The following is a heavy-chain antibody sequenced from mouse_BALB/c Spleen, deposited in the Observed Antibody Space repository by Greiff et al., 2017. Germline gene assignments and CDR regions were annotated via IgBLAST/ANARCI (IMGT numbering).Heavy chain of an antibody. D-gene: IGHD2-10*02. V-gene: IGHV5-17*02. Sequence: EVMLVESGGGLVQPGGSRKLSCAASGFTFSSFGMHWVSQAPEKGLEWVAYISSGSSTIYYADTVKGRFTISRDNPKNTLFLQMTSLRSEDTAMYYCARSGYGNSWFAYWGQGTLVTVSA. J-gene: IGHJ3*01. CDR3: ARSGYGNSWFAY. CDR1: GFTFSSFG. CDR2: ISSGSSTI.